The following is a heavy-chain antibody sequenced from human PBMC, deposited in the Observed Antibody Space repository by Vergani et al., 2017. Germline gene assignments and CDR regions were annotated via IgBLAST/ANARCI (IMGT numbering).Heavy chain of an antibody. D-gene: IGHD3-22*01. CDR2: IYTSGST. Sequence: QVQLQESGPGLVKPSQTLSLTCTVSGGSISSGSYYWSWIRQPAGKGLEWIGRIYTSGSTYYNPSLKSRVTISVDRSKNQFSLKLSSVTAADTAVYYCARLRYDSSGYYYGNYFDYWGQGTLVTVSS. J-gene: IGHJ4*02. CDR3: ARLRYDSSGYYYGNYFDY. CDR1: GGSISSGSYY. V-gene: IGHV4-61*02.